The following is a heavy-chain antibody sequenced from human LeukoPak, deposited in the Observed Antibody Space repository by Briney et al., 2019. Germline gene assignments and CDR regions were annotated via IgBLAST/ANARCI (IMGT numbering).Heavy chain of an antibody. CDR1: GFTFSIYG. CDR2: IWYDGRNK. CDR3: ARAAYSSGWYFDY. Sequence: PGGSLRLSCAASGFTFSIYGMHWVRQAPGKGREWGADIWYDGRNKDYADSVKGRFTISRDDSKNTLYLQMNSLRAEDTAVYYCARAAYSSGWYFDYWGQGTLVTVSS. V-gene: IGHV3-33*01. D-gene: IGHD6-19*01. J-gene: IGHJ4*02.